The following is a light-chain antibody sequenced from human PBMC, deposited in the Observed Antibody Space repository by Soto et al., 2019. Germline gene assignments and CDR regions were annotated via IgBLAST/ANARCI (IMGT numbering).Light chain of an antibody. Sequence: DIQMTQSPSSLSASVGDRVTITCRARQGISNYLAWYQQKPGKVPKLLIYAASTLQSGVPSRFSGSGSGTDFPVTISSLQPDDVATYYCQEYNSAPRAFGPGPKVDIK. CDR3: QEYNSAPRA. CDR1: QGISNY. V-gene: IGKV1-27*01. CDR2: AAS. J-gene: IGKJ3*01.